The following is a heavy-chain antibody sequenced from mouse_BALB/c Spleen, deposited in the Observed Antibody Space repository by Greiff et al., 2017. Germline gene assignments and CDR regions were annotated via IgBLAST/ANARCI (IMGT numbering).Heavy chain of an antibody. CDR2: ISDGGSYT. Sequence: EVQLVESGGGLVKPGGSLKLSCAASGFTFSDYYMYWVRQTPEKRLEWVATISDGGSYTYYPDSVKGRFTISRDNATNNLYLQMSSLKSEDTAMYYCARAFGAMDYWGQGTSVTVSS. J-gene: IGHJ4*01. CDR3: ARAFGAMDY. CDR1: GFTFSDYY. V-gene: IGHV5-4*02.